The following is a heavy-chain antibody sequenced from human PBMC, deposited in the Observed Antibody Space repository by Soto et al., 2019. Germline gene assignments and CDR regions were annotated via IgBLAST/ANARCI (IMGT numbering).Heavy chain of an antibody. D-gene: IGHD3-3*01. J-gene: IGHJ6*02. Sequence: SETLSLTCSVSGGSMSGYYWSWIRQPPGKGLHWIGYTYYSGSTNYNPSLKSRVTISVDTSKNQFSLKLSSVTAADTAVYYCARVTIFGVAIYGMDVWGQGTTVTVSS. CDR2: TYYSGST. CDR1: GGSMSGYY. V-gene: IGHV4-59*01. CDR3: ARVTIFGVAIYGMDV.